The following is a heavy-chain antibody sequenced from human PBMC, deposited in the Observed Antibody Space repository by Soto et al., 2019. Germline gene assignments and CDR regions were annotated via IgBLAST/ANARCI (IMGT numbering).Heavy chain of an antibody. V-gene: IGHV4-61*01. CDR1: GASVSSGSHY. CDR2: VYYTGTT. J-gene: IGHJ3*02. D-gene: IGHD6-19*01. Sequence: QVQLQESGPGLVKPSETLSLTCTVSGASVSSGSHYWSWIRQPPGKGLEWIGYVYYTGTTKYNPSLKRRVTMSLDTSKNQFSLRLSSMTAADTAVYYCASPGPAVPRDDAIDIWGQGTMVTVSS. CDR3: ASPGPAVPRDDAIDI.